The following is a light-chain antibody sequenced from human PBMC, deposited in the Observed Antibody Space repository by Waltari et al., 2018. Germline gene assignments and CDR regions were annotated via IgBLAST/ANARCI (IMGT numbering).Light chain of an antibody. V-gene: IGLV1-44*01. Sequence: QSVLTQPPSASGTPGQRVTISCSGSSSNIGSNTVNWYQQLPGTAPKLLIYSNNTRPSGVPCRFSCPQSCPSASLAISGLQSEDEAYYYCAAWDDSLNGWVFGGGTKLTVL. J-gene: IGLJ3*02. CDR1: SSNIGSNT. CDR3: AAWDDSLNGWV. CDR2: SNN.